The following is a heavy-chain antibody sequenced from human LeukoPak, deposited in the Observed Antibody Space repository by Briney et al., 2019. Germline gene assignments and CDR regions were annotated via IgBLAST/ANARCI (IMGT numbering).Heavy chain of an antibody. V-gene: IGHV4-39*01. CDR1: GGSISNRSYY. CDR3: ASQRGYNYGYVDY. J-gene: IGHJ4*02. CDR2: SYFIGSS. Sequence: PSETLSLTCTVSGGSISNRSYYWGWIRQPPGKGLEWIGSSYFIGSSYYNPSLKSRVTIFVDTSKNQFSLKLSSVTAADTAVYYCASQRGYNYGYVDYWGQGTLVTVSS. D-gene: IGHD5-18*01.